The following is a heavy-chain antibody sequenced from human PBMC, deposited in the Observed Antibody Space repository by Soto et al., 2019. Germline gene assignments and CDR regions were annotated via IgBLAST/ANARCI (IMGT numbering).Heavy chain of an antibody. J-gene: IGHJ4*02. CDR1: GYTFTGYY. D-gene: IGHD6-19*01. CDR2: INPNSGGT. V-gene: IGHV1-2*02. Sequence: GASVKVSCKASGYTFTGYYMHWVRQAPGQGLEWMGWINPNSGGTNYAQKFQGRVTMTRDTSISTAYMELSRLRSDDTAVYYCARTLFYSSGWACYWGQGTLVTVSS. CDR3: ARTLFYSSGWACY.